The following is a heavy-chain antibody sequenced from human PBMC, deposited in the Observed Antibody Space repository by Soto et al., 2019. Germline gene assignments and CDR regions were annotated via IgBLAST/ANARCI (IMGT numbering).Heavy chain of an antibody. J-gene: IGHJ6*02. V-gene: IGHV3-23*01. CDR2: ISSTAGRTS. CDR3: AKGVLSFHYGMEV. D-gene: IGHD3-10*01. Sequence: EVQLLQSGGGVVPPGGSLRLACATSGFTFNTYPMTWVRQAPGKGLEWVSSISSTAGRTSSYADSVKGRFAISRDFSDNTVYLQMNNLRVDDTAVYFRAKGVLSFHYGMEVWGQGTTVTVSS. CDR1: GFTFNTYP.